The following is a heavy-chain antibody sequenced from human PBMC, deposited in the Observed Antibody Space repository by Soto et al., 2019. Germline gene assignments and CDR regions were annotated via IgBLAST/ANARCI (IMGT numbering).Heavy chain of an antibody. J-gene: IGHJ6*02. CDR1: GGTFSSYA. V-gene: IGHV1-69*06. CDR2: IIPIFGTA. Sequence: SVKVSCKASGGTFSSYAISWVRQAPGQGLEWMGGIIPIFGTANYAQKFQGRVTITADKSTSTAYMELSSLRSEDTAVYYCARTPLYSSSWYPKATNYGMDVWGQGTTVTVSS. D-gene: IGHD6-13*01. CDR3: ARTPLYSSSWYPKATNYGMDV.